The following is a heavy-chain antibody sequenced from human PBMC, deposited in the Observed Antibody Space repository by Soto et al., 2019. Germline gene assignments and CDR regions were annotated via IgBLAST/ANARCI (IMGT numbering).Heavy chain of an antibody. J-gene: IGHJ4*02. CDR3: ARRLGAITGDY. V-gene: IGHV5-10-1*01. CDR1: GYSFTVYW. D-gene: IGHD3-16*01. CDR2: IDPDDSYI. Sequence: PGESLKISCKGSGYSFTVYWINWVRQMPGKGLEWMGRIDPDDSYINYSPSFQGHVTISADRSISTAYLQWSSLKASDTAIYYCARRLGAITGDYWGQGTPVTVSS.